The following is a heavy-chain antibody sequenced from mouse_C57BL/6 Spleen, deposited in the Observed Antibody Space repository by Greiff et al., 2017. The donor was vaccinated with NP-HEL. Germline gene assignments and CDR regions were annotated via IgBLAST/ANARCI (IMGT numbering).Heavy chain of an antibody. V-gene: IGHV5-17*01. J-gene: IGHJ4*01. CDR1: GFTFSDYG. D-gene: IGHD2-2*01. Sequence: EVQRVESGGGLVKPGGSLKLSCAASGFTFSDYGMHWVRQAPEKGLEWVAYISSGSSTIYYADTVKGRFTISRDNAKNTLFLQMTSLRSEDTAMYYCARGGGYDSYAMDYWGQGTSVTVSS. CDR2: ISSGSSTI. CDR3: ARGGGYDSYAMDY.